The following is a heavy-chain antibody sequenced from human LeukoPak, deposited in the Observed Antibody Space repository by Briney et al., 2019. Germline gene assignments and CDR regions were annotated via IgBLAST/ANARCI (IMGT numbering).Heavy chain of an antibody. Sequence: QSGGSLRLSCAASGFTFSEYWMLWVRQAPGKGLESVSRINTDGTVTTYADSVKCRFTVSRDNADNTMFLQMNSVRDEDTAVYYCATKQWLAPPPDSWGQGTPVTVSS. D-gene: IGHD6-19*01. CDR1: GFTFSEYW. CDR2: INTDGTVT. CDR3: ATKQWLAPPPDS. V-gene: IGHV3-74*01. J-gene: IGHJ4*02.